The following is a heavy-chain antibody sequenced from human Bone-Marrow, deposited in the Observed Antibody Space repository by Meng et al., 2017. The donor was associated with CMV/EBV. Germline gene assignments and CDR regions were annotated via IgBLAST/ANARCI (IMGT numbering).Heavy chain of an antibody. CDR2: INPSGGST. CDR3: ARDSYYYDSSGYPGNAFDI. V-gene: IGHV1-46*01. CDR1: GYTFTSYY. D-gene: IGHD3-22*01. J-gene: IGHJ3*02. Sequence: ASVKVSCKASGYTFTSYYMHWVRQAPGQGLEWMGIINPSGGSTSYAQKFQGRVTMTRDTSTSTVYMELSRLRSDDTAVYYCARDSYYYDSSGYPGNAFDICGQGTMVTVSS.